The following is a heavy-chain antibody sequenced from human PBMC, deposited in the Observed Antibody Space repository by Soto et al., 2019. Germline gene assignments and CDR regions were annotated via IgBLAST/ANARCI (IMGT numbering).Heavy chain of an antibody. V-gene: IGHV2-5*02. CDR3: AHRPRGYSYDFDF. CDR1: GFSLSTRGVG. J-gene: IGHJ4*02. Sequence: QITLKESGPTLVKPTQTLTLTGTFSGFSLSTRGVGVGWIRQPPGKALEWLALLYWDDDTGYITSLKSRLNISQDTSKNPVVLTVPHMDPVDTATYYCAHRPRGYSYDFDFWGQGPRVTVSS. CDR2: LYWDDDT. D-gene: IGHD5-18*01.